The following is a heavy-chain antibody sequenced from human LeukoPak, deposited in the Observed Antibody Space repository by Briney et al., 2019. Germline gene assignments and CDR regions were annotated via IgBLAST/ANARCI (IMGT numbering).Heavy chain of an antibody. D-gene: IGHD2-15*01. V-gene: IGHV3-30-3*01. CDR1: GFTFSSYA. Sequence: GGSLRLSCAASGFTFSSYAMHGVRQAPGEGLEWGAVISYDGSNKYYADSVKGRFTISRDNSKNPLYLQMNSLRAEDTAVYYCARDPLYCSGGSCYSYYFDYWRQGTRVT. CDR2: ISYDGSNK. CDR3: ARDPLYCSGGSCYSYYFDY. J-gene: IGHJ4*02.